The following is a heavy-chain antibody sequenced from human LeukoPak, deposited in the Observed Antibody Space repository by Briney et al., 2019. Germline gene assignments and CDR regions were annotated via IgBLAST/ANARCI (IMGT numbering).Heavy chain of an antibody. Sequence: GASVKVSCKASGSTFTGYYMHWVRQAPGQGLEWMGWINPSSGGTNYAQKFQGRVTMTRDTSISTAYMKLSRLRSDDTAVYYCARDPISGSGSYYYYMDVWGKGTTVTVSS. CDR1: GSTFTGYY. CDR3: ARDPISGSGSYYYYMDV. J-gene: IGHJ6*03. D-gene: IGHD3-10*01. V-gene: IGHV1-2*02. CDR2: INPSSGGT.